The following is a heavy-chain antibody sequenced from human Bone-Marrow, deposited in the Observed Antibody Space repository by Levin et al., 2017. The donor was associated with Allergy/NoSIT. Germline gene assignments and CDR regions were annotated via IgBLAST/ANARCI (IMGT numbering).Heavy chain of an antibody. CDR3: GRHASGTMYAN. Sequence: SQTLSLTCTVSGASISSSSYYWAWIRQPPGKWLEWIGTISYSGGTYYTPSLKSRSTISVATSKNQLFLKLSSLTAAGTAVYCWGRHASGTMYANWGQGTLVTVSS. J-gene: IGHJ4*02. D-gene: IGHD3-10*01. CDR1: GASISSSSYY. CDR2: ISYSGGT. V-gene: IGHV4-39*01.